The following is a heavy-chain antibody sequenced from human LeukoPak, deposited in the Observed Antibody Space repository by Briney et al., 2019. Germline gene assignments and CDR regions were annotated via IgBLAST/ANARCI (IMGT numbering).Heavy chain of an antibody. D-gene: IGHD3-10*01. V-gene: IGHV3-48*03. CDR3: ARGGDDYYGMDV. CDR2: ISSTGSII. CDR1: GFTFRTSE. J-gene: IGHJ6*02. Sequence: GGPLRLYCGGSGFTFRTSEMNWVRQAPGEGLEWVSYISSTGSIIHYADSVKGRFTISRDNAKNSLYLQMNSLRAEDTAVYYCARGGDDYYGMDVWGQGTTVTVSS.